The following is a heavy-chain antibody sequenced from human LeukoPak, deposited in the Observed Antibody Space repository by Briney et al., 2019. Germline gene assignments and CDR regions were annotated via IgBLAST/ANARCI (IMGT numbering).Heavy chain of an antibody. CDR2: IYSGGST. CDR1: GFTVSSNY. D-gene: IGHD5-18*01. CDR3: AREVMYSYGYDY. V-gene: IGHV3-66*01. Sequence: GGSLRLSCAASGFTVSSNYMSWVRQAPGKGLEWVSVIYSGGSTYHADSVKGRFTISRDNSKNTLYLQMNSQRAEDTAVYYCAREVMYSYGYDYWGQGTLVTVSS. J-gene: IGHJ4*02.